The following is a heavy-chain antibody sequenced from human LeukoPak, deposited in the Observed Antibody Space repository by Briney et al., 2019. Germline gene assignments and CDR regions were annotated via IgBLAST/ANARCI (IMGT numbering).Heavy chain of an antibody. V-gene: IGHV4-4*07. D-gene: IGHD3-10*01. CDR3: ASSGGYGSGSYSNY. CDR2: IYTSGST. CDR1: GGSISSYY. J-gene: IGHJ4*02. Sequence: SETLSLTCTVSGGSISSYYWSWIRQPAGKGLEWIGRIYTSGSTNYNPSLKSRVTMSVDTSKNQFSLKLSSVTAADTAVYYCASSGGYGSGSYSNYWGQGTLVTVSS.